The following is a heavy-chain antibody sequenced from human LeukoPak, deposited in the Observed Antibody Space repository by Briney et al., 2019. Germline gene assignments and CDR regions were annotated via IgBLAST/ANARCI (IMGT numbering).Heavy chain of an antibody. CDR3: ARLYYDSSGYFDY. CDR1: GGSISTYS. V-gene: IGHV4-59*01. Sequence: SETLSLTCTVSGGSISTYSWSWIRQPPGKGLEWIGYIYYSGSTNSNPSLKSRVTISVDTSKNHFSLRLSSVTAADTAVYYCARLYYDSSGYFDYWGQGTLVTVSS. D-gene: IGHD3-22*01. J-gene: IGHJ4*02. CDR2: IYYSGST.